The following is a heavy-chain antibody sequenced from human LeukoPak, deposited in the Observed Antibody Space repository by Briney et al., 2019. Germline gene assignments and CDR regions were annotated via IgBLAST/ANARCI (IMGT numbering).Heavy chain of an antibody. J-gene: IGHJ6*02. V-gene: IGHV3-74*01. CDR2: INSDGSST. CDR3: ARKDLHYYGMDV. Sequence: GGSLRLSCAASGFTFSSYWMHWVRQAPGKGLVWVSRINSDGSSTSYADSVKGRFTISRDNAKNTLYLQMNSLRAEDTAVYYCARKDLHYYGMDVWGQGTTVTDSS. CDR1: GFTFSSYW.